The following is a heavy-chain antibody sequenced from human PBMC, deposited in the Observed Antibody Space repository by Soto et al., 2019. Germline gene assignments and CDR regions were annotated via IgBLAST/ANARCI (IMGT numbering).Heavy chain of an antibody. D-gene: IGHD2-15*01. CDR1: GGSISSYY. CDR2: IYYSGST. V-gene: IGHV4-59*01. Sequence: SETLSLTCTVSGGSISSYYWSWIQQPPGKGLEWIGYIYYSGSTNYNPSLKSRVTISVDTSKNQFSLKLSSVTAADTAVYYCARHPPGAGYCSGGSCYWGAFDIWGQGTRGTVSS. J-gene: IGHJ3*02. CDR3: ARHPPGAGYCSGGSCYWGAFDI.